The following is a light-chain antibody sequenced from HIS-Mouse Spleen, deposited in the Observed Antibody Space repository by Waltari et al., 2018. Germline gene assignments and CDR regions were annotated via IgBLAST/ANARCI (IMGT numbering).Light chain of an antibody. CDR2: KAS. V-gene: IGKV1-5*03. CDR1: QSISSW. CDR3: QQYNSYVYT. Sequence: DIQKTQSPSTLSASVGDRVTITCRASQSISSWLAWYQQKPGKAPKLLIYKASSLESGVPSRFSGSGSGTEFTLTISSLQPDDFATYYCQQYNSYVYTFGQGTKLEIK. J-gene: IGKJ2*01.